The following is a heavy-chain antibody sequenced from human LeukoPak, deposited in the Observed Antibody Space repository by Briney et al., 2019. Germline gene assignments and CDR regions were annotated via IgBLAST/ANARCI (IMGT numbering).Heavy chain of an antibody. CDR3: ARETWNYDILTGYYPPFDY. J-gene: IGHJ4*02. Sequence: SQTLSLTCAISGDSFSSNSAAWHWLRQSPSRGLEWLGRTYYRSKWYNDYAVSVKSRITINPDTSKNQFSLQLNSVTPEDTAVYYCARETWNYDILTGYYPPFDYWGQGTLVTVSS. CDR2: TYYRSKWYN. CDR1: GDSFSSNSAA. V-gene: IGHV6-1*01. D-gene: IGHD3-9*01.